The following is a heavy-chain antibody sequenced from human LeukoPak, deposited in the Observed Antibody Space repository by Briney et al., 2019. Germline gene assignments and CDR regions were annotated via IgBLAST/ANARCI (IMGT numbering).Heavy chain of an antibody. D-gene: IGHD6-19*01. CDR3: GRDRSSVVAGIGY. V-gene: IGHV3-21*01. J-gene: IGHJ4*02. Sequence: GGSLRLSCAASGFTFSTYRMNWVRQAPGKGLEWVSYISSSSSYIYYADSVKGRFTISRDNAKNSLYLQMNSLRAEDTAVYYCGRDRSSVVAGIGYWGQGTLVTVSS. CDR2: ISSSSSYI. CDR1: GFTFSTYR.